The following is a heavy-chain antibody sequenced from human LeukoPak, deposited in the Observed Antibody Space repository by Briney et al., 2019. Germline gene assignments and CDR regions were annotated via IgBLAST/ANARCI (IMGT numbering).Heavy chain of an antibody. J-gene: IGHJ6*03. CDR3: ARDLYYYHYMDV. Sequence: PSGTLSLTCAVYGGSFSGYYWSWIRQPPGKGLEWIGEINHSGSTNYNPSLKSRVTISVDTSKNQFSLKLSSVTAADTAVYYCARDLYYYHYMDVWGKGTTVTVSS. V-gene: IGHV4-34*01. CDR1: GGSFSGYY. CDR2: INHSGST.